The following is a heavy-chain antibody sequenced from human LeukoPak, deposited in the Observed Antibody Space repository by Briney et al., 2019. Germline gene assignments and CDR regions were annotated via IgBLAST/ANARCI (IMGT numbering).Heavy chain of an antibody. CDR2: INPSGGTT. Sequence: ASVKVSCKASGYTFTSYHMHWVRQAPGQGLEWMGIINPSGGTTNYAQKFRGRVTMTRDMSASTAYMELSRLRSDDTAVYYCARDRSPAPGRSYGRGHFDYWGQGTLVTVSS. J-gene: IGHJ4*02. CDR3: ARDRSPAPGRSYGRGHFDY. V-gene: IGHV1-46*01. D-gene: IGHD5-18*01. CDR1: GYTFTSYH.